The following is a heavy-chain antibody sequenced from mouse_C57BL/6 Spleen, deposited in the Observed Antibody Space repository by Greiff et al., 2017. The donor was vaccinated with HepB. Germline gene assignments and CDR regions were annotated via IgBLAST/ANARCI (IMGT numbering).Heavy chain of an antibody. J-gene: IGHJ1*03. CDR1: GYAFSSYW. D-gene: IGHD2-2*01. V-gene: IGHV1-80*01. CDR3: ARWVTTGDWYFDV. CDR2: IYPGDGDT. Sequence: QVQLQQSGAELVKPGASVKISCKASGYAFSSYWMNWVKQRPGKGLEWIGQIYPGDGDTNYNGKFKGKATLTADKSSSTAYMQLSSLTSEDSAVYFWARWVTTGDWYFDVWGTGTTVTVSS.